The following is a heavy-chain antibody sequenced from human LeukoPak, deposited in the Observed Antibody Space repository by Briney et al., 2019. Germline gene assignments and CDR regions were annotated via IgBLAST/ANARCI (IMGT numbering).Heavy chain of an antibody. V-gene: IGHV4-59*01. CDR2: ILYNGRTT. Sequence: SETLSLTCTVSGGSISGYYWSWIRQAPGKGLQWIGYILYNGRTTNYNPSLKSRATILVDTSNNQFSLKLNSVTAADTAVYYCARVGDWNDLVYWGQGILVTVSS. CDR1: GGSISGYY. CDR3: ARVGDWNDLVY. J-gene: IGHJ4*02. D-gene: IGHD1-1*01.